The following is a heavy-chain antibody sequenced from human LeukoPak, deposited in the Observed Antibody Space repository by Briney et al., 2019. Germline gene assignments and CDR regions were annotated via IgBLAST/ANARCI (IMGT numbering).Heavy chain of an antibody. J-gene: IGHJ4*02. CDR2: IYSGGST. V-gene: IGHV3-53*01. D-gene: IGHD3-22*01. CDR1: GFTVSSNY. CDR3: AREGAYYDSSGHYLGFDY. Sequence: GGSLRLSCAASGFTVSSNYMSWVRQAPGKGLEWVSVIYSGGSTYYADSVKGRFTISRDNSKNTLYLQMNSLRAEDTAVYYCAREGAYYDSSGHYLGFDYWGQGTLVTVSS.